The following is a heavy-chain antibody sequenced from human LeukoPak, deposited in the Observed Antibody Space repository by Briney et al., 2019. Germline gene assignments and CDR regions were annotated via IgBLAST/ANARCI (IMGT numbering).Heavy chain of an antibody. Sequence: PGGSLRLSCSASGFTFNNYAMSWVRQAPGKGLEWVSGISGSGGSRNYADSVKGRFTISRDNSKNTLYLQMNSLRAEDTAVYYCAKDGAYDSSGYSRFDYWGQGTLVTVSS. CDR2: ISGSGGSR. CDR1: GFTFNNYA. V-gene: IGHV3-23*01. CDR3: AKDGAYDSSGYSRFDY. J-gene: IGHJ4*02. D-gene: IGHD3-22*01.